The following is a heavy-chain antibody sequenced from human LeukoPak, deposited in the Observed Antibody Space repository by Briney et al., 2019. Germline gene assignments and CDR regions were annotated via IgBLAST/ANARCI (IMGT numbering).Heavy chain of an antibody. J-gene: IGHJ5*02. Sequence: SQTLSLTCSVSGGSISGSRYYWGWIRQPPAKGLEWVATVNDGGSALYNPSLRSRTTISVDTSKDQFSLRLTSVTAADTAVYYCAREPDAWGQGTLVTVSS. CDR1: GGSISGSRYY. V-gene: IGHV4-39*07. CDR3: AREPDA. CDR2: VNDGGSA.